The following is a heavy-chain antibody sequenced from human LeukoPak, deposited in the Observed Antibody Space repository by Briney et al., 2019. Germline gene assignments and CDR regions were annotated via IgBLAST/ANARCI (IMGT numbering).Heavy chain of an antibody. CDR1: GFTFSNYE. J-gene: IGHJ4*02. CDR3: ARDSGSGTTGNEFDY. Sequence: GGSLRLSCAASGFTFSNYEMNWVRQAPGKGLEWVAYISESGSPIYYADSVMGRFTISRDDSKNSLFLQMSSLRAEDTAVYYCARDSGSGTTGNEFDYWGQGTLVSVSS. V-gene: IGHV3-48*03. D-gene: IGHD1-1*01. CDR2: ISESGSPI.